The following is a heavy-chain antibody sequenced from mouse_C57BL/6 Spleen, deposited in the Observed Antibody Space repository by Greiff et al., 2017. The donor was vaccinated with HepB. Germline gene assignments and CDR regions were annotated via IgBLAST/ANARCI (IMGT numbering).Heavy chain of an antibody. J-gene: IGHJ4*01. CDR3: ARREIYSNYGAMDY. CDR2: IDPSDSET. Sequence: VQLQQPGAELVRPGSSVKLSCKASGYTFTSYWMHWVKQRPIQGLEWIGNIDPSDSETHYNQKFKDKATLTVDKSSSTAYMQLSSLTSEDSAVYYCARREIYSNYGAMDYWGQGTSVTVSS. D-gene: IGHD2-5*01. V-gene: IGHV1-52*01. CDR1: GYTFTSYW.